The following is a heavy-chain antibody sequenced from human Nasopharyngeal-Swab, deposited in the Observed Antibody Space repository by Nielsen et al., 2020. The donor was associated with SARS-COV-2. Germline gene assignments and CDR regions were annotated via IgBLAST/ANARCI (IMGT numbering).Heavy chain of an antibody. D-gene: IGHD3-16*02. J-gene: IGHJ4*02. Sequence: GESLKISCAASGFTFSSYWMSWVRQAPGKGLEWVANIKQDGSEKYYVDSVKGRFTISRDNAKNSLYLQMNSLRAEDTVVYYCARHYDYVWGSYRPFDYWGQGTLVTVSS. V-gene: IGHV3-7*01. CDR1: GFTFSSYW. CDR3: ARHYDYVWGSYRPFDY. CDR2: IKQDGSEK.